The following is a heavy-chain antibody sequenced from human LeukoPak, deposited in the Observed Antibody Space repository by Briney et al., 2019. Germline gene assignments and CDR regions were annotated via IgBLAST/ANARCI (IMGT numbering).Heavy chain of an antibody. D-gene: IGHD6-19*01. CDR2: ISGSGGST. V-gene: IGHV3-23*01. Sequence: GRSLRLSCAASGFTFSSYAMSWVRQAPGKGLEWVSAISGSGGSTYYADSVKGRFTISRDNSKNTLYLQMNSLRAEDTAVYYCAKGAVAGSEYYYYYYYMDVWGKGTTVTVSS. CDR3: AKGAVAGSEYYYYYYYMDV. CDR1: GFTFSSYA. J-gene: IGHJ6*03.